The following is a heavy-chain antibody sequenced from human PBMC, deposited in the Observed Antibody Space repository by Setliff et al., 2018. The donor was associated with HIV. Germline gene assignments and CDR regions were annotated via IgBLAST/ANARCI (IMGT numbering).Heavy chain of an antibody. CDR2: IYWDDEK. CDR1: GFSFTTSGVA. J-gene: IGHJ5*02. D-gene: IGHD1-1*01. V-gene: IGHV2-5*05. CDR3: AHRRGGDRGTNNWFDP. Sequence: SGPTLEPTQTLTLTCNFSGFSFTTSGVAVGWIRQPPGKALEWLALIYWDDEKRYVPSLQSRLSITKDPSENQVVLTMTNMDPVDTATYYCAHRRGGDRGTNNWFDPWGQGALVTVSS.